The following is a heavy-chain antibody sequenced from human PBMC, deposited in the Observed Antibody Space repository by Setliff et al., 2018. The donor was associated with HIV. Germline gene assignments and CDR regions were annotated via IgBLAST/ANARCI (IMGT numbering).Heavy chain of an antibody. V-gene: IGHV3-23*01. CDR3: AKGAHYYDSSGYYLFDP. D-gene: IGHD3-22*01. J-gene: IGHJ5*02. CDR2: ISGSGGST. Sequence: GGSLRLSCAASGFTFSSYAMSWVRQAPGKGLEWVSAISGSGGSTYYADSVKGRFTISRDNSKNTLYLQMNSLRAEDTAVYYCAKGAHYYDSSGYYLFDPWGQGTLVTVSS. CDR1: GFTFSSYA.